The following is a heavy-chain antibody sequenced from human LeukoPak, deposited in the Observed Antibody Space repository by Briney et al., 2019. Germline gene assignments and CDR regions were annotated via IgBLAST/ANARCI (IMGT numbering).Heavy chain of an antibody. J-gene: IGHJ4*02. Sequence: ASVKVSCKAAGYTFTGYYMHWVRQAPGQGLEWMGWINPNSGGTNYAQKFQGRVTMTRDTSISTAYMELSRLRSDDTAVYYCARDRIAARPLHYFDYWGQGTLVTVSS. D-gene: IGHD6-6*01. CDR2: INPNSGGT. CDR3: ARDRIAARPLHYFDY. V-gene: IGHV1-2*02. CDR1: GYTFTGYY.